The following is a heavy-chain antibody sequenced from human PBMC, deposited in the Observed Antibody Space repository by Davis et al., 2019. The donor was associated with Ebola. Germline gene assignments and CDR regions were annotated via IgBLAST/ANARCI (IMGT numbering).Heavy chain of an antibody. J-gene: IGHJ4*02. V-gene: IGHV3-53*04. CDR2: IFGGGDT. Sequence: GGSLRLSCAVSGFTVSNNYMSWVRQAPGKGLEWVAVIFGGGDTYYADSVRGRFTISRHNSKNTVYLQMNNLRNDDTAVYYCARESPDDGFDHWGQGTLVTVSS. D-gene: IGHD3-16*01. CDR1: GFTVSNNY. CDR3: ARESPDDGFDH.